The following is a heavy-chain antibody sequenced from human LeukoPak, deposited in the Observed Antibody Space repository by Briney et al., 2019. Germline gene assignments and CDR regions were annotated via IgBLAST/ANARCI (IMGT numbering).Heavy chain of an antibody. V-gene: IGHV3-30*18. D-gene: IGHD5-18*01. CDR3: AKDADTATIIYWYFDL. CDR1: GFIFRNYG. J-gene: IGHJ2*01. Sequence: PGRSLRLSCAASGFIFRNYGMHWVRLAPGKGLEWVAVISDDGRNKYYADSVRGRFTISRDNSKNMLYLQMNNLRPEDTAVYHCAKDADTATIIYWYFDLWGRGTLVTVSS. CDR2: ISDDGRNK.